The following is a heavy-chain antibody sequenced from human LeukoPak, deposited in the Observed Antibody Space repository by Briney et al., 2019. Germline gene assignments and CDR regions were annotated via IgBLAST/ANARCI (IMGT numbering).Heavy chain of an antibody. CDR1: GFTFSSYA. V-gene: IGHV3-23*01. CDR2: ISGSGGST. CDR3: AKPRGVTMVRGVIYDY. D-gene: IGHD3-10*01. J-gene: IGHJ4*02. Sequence: GGSLRLSCAASGFTFSSYAMSWVRQAPGKGLEWVSAISGSGGSTYYADSVKGRFTISRDNSKNTLYLQMNSLRAEDTAVYYCAKPRGVTMVRGVIYDYWGQGTLVTVCS.